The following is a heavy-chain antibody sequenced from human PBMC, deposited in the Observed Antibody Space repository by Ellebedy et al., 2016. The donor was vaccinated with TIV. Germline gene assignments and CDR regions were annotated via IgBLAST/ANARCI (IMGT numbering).Heavy chain of an antibody. Sequence: MPSETLSLTCTVSGGSISSSSYYWGWIRQPPGKGLEWIGSIYYSGSTYYNPSLKSRVTISVDTSKNQFSLKLSSVTAADTAVYYCARHTYSHHFDYWGQGTLVTVSS. D-gene: IGHD4-11*01. V-gene: IGHV4-39*01. CDR1: GGSISSSSYY. CDR3: ARHTYSHHFDY. CDR2: IYYSGST. J-gene: IGHJ4*02.